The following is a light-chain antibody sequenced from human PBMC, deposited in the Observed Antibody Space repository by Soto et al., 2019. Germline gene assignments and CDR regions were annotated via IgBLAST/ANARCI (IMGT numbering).Light chain of an antibody. CDR1: SSDVGGYNF. J-gene: IGLJ3*02. CDR3: SSYTFSSTLVV. Sequence: QSALTQPASVSGSPGQSITISCTGNSSDVGGYNFVSWYQQHPAKAPRLMIFEVNNRPSGVSDRFSGSKSGNTASLTISGLHAEDEADYYCSSYTFSSTLVVFGGGTKLTVL. V-gene: IGLV2-14*01. CDR2: EVN.